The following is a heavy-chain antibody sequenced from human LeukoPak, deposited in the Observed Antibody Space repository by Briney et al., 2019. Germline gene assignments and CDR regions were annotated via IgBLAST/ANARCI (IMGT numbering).Heavy chain of an antibody. J-gene: IGHJ6*03. CDR2: ISSSSTTI. Sequence: GGSLRLSCAASGFTFSSYSMNWVRQAPGKGLEWISYISSSSTTIYYADSVKGRFTISRDNSKNTLYLQMNSLRAEDTAVYYCAKAATLDYYYYYYMDVWGKGTTVTVSS. V-gene: IGHV3-48*01. CDR3: AKAATLDYYYYYYMDV. CDR1: GFTFSSYS. D-gene: IGHD2-15*01.